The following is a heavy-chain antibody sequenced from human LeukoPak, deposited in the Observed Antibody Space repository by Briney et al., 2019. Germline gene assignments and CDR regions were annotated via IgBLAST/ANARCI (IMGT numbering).Heavy chain of an antibody. D-gene: IGHD2-21*01. CDR3: ARIPTEDDWYFDL. CDR1: GFTVSDYY. J-gene: IGHJ2*01. V-gene: IGHV3-66*01. CDR2: IYRGGST. Sequence: PGGSLRLSCSASGFTVSDYYMTWVRQAPGKGLEWVSLIYRGGSTYYADSVQGRFTISRDNSKNTLYVQMKSLRVEDTAVYYCARIPTEDDWYFDLWGRGVLVTVSS.